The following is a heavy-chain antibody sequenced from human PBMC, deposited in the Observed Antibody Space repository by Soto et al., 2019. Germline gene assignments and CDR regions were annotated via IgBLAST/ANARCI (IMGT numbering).Heavy chain of an antibody. CDR1: GFTFSSYS. J-gene: IGHJ4*02. CDR3: AREGADYGEYFDY. Sequence: PGGSLRLSCAASGFTFSSYSMSWVRQAPGKGLEWVSYISSSSSTIYYADSVKGRFTISRDNAKNSLYLQMNSLRAEDTAVYYCAREGADYGEYFDYWGQGTLVTVSS. D-gene: IGHD4-17*01. V-gene: IGHV3-48*01. CDR2: ISSSSSTI.